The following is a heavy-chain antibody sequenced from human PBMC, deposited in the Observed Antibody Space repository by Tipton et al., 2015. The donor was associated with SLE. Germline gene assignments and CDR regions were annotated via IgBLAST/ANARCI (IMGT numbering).Heavy chain of an antibody. Sequence: TLSLTCTVSGGSISSYYWSWIRQPPGKGLEWIGYIYYSGSTNYNPSLKSRVTISVDTSKNQFSLKLSSVTAADTAVYYCARVTEQQLDEGYFDYWGQGTLVTVSS. D-gene: IGHD6-13*01. CDR3: ARVTEQQLDEGYFDY. CDR1: GGSISSYY. CDR2: IYYSGST. V-gene: IGHV4-59*01. J-gene: IGHJ4*02.